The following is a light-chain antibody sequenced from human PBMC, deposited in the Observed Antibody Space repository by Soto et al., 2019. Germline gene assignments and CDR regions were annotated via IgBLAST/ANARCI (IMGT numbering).Light chain of an antibody. J-gene: IGLJ1*01. V-gene: IGLV2-11*01. CDR1: SSDVGGYNY. Sequence: QSALTQPRSVSGSPGQSVTISCTGTSSDVGGYNYVSWYQQHPGKAPKLMIYDVSKRPSGVPDRFSGSKSGNTASLTISGLQAEDEAEYCCSYAGSYSYVFGTGTKVTVL. CDR3: CSYAGSYSYV. CDR2: DVS.